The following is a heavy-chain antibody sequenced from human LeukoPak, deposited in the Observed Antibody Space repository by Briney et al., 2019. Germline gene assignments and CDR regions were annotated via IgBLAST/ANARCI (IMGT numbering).Heavy chain of an antibody. J-gene: IGHJ5*02. CDR3: ARGPRNDP. D-gene: IGHD1-14*01. CDR1: GYPFTTYE. CDR2: VHPNSGNT. V-gene: IGHV1-8*01. Sequence: ASVKVSCKTSGYPFTTYEIIWVRQAAGQGLEWMGWVHPNSGNTAYAQKFQGRVTMTRDTSISTAYMELSGLRSDDTAVYFCARGPRNDPWGQGTLVTVSS.